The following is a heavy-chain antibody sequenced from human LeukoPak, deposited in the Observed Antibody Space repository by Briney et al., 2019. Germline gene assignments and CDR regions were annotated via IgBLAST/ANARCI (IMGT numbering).Heavy chain of an antibody. CDR3: AKARYDSSGYYPSYFDY. V-gene: IGHV3-7*03. D-gene: IGHD3-22*01. J-gene: IGHJ4*02. CDR2: IKQDGSEK. CDR1: GFTFSGYW. Sequence: PGGSLRLSCAASGFTFSGYWMSWVRQAPGKGLEWVANIKQDGSEKYYVDSVKGRFTISRDNAKNSLYLQVNSLRAEDTALYYCAKARYDSSGYYPSYFDYWGQGTLVTVSS.